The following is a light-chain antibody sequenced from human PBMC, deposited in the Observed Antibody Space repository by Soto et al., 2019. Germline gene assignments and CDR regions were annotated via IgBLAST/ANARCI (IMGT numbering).Light chain of an antibody. CDR2: EVT. Sequence: QSVLPQPPSASGSPGQSVTISCTGTSSEVADYNYVSWYQQHPGKAPILMIYEVTNRPSGVSNRFSGSKSGNTASLTISGLQAEDEADYYCTSYTSSSTYVFGTGTKVTVL. CDR3: TSYTSSSTYV. J-gene: IGLJ1*01. CDR1: SSEVADYNY. V-gene: IGLV2-14*01.